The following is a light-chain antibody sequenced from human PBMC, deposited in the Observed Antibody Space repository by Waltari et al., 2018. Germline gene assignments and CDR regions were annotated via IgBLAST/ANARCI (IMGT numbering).Light chain of an antibody. CDR2: GVN. CDR3: SSYVGYKNNYV. CDR1: SNDVGGYHY. V-gene: IGLV2-8*01. Sequence: QSALSQPPPASGSPGQSVTISCTGTSNDVGGYHYASWYQQYPGKAPKVMIYGVNKRPSGVPDRFSGSKSGNTASLTVSGLQAEDEADYYCSSYVGYKNNYVFGTGTKVTVL. J-gene: IGLJ1*01.